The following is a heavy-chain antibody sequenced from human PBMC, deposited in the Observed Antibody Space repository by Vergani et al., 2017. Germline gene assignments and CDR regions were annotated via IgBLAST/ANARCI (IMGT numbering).Heavy chain of an antibody. Sequence: EVQLLESGGGLVQPGGSLRLSCAASGFTFSSYAMSWVRQAPGKGLEWVSAISGSGGSTYYADSVKGRFTISRDNSKSTLYLQMNSLRAEDTAVYYCAKSFYYDSSGYYPYDYWGQGTLVTVSS. D-gene: IGHD3-22*01. CDR3: AKSFYYDSSGYYPYDY. CDR1: GFTFSSYA. CDR2: ISGSGGST. V-gene: IGHV3-23*01. J-gene: IGHJ4*02.